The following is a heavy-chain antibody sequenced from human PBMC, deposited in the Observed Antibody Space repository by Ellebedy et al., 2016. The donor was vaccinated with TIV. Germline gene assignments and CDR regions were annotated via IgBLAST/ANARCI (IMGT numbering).Heavy chain of an antibody. J-gene: IGHJ5*02. V-gene: IGHV3-23*01. CDR2: MDPSGGNT. Sequence: GESLKISCAASGFSFSRHAMSWVRQAPGKGLEWVSAMDPSGGNTFYADSVKGRFTICRDNSKNTLYLQMNSLRAEDTAVYYCARESMSRRFSSDPWGQGSLVTVSS. CDR1: GFSFSRHA. CDR3: ARESMSRRFSSDP. D-gene: IGHD3-3*01.